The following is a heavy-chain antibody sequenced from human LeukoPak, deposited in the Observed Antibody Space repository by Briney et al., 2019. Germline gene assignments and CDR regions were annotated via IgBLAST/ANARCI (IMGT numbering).Heavy chain of an antibody. CDR2: IRYDGSNK. V-gene: IGHV3-30*02. CDR1: GFTFSSYG. CDR3: ARDTTTVTTAVGY. D-gene: IGHD4-17*01. Sequence: GGSLRLSCTASGFTFSSYGMHWVRQAPGKGLEWVAFIRYDGSNKYYADSVKGRFTISRDNSKNTLYLQMNSLRAEDTAVYYCARDTTTVTTAVGYWGQGTLVTVSS. J-gene: IGHJ4*02.